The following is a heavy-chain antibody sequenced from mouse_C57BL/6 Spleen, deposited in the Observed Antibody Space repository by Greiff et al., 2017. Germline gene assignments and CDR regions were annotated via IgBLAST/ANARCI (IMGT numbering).Heavy chain of an antibody. CDR3: ATHYYGSSCGDYAMDY. V-gene: IGHV5-17*01. Sequence: EVNLVESGGGLVKPGGSLKLSCAASGFTFSDYGMHWVRQAPEKGLEWVAYISSGSSTIYYADTVKGRFTISRDNAKHTLFLQMTSLRSEDTAMXYCATHYYGSSCGDYAMDYWGQGTSVTVSS. CDR2: ISSGSSTI. CDR1: GFTFSDYG. J-gene: IGHJ4*01. D-gene: IGHD1-1*01.